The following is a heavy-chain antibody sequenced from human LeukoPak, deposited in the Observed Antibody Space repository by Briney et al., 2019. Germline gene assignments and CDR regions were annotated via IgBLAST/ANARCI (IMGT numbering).Heavy chain of an antibody. Sequence: PGGSLRLSCAASGFTFDDYAMHWVRQAPGKGLEWVSAISGSGGSTYYAVSVKGRFTISRDNSKNTLYLQMNSLRADDTAVYYCAKHPEAGYSPFDYWGQGTLVTVSS. CDR1: GFTFDDYA. J-gene: IGHJ4*02. CDR2: ISGSGGST. V-gene: IGHV3-23*01. CDR3: AKHPEAGYSPFDY. D-gene: IGHD4-11*01.